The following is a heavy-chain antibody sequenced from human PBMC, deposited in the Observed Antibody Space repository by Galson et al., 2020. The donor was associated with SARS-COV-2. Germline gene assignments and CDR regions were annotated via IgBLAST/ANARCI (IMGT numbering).Heavy chain of an antibody. CDR1: GFTFSSYA. V-gene: IGHV3-23*01. D-gene: IGHD5-18*01. J-gene: IGHJ4*02. CDR3: AKRTGVETGFLNY. Sequence: GGSLRLSCAASGFTFSSYAMSWVRQAPGKGLEWVSSISGSGSSTYYAGSVTGRFTISRDNSKNTVYVQMNSLRAEDMAVYYCAKRTGVETGFLNYWGQGTLVTVFS. CDR2: ISGSGSST.